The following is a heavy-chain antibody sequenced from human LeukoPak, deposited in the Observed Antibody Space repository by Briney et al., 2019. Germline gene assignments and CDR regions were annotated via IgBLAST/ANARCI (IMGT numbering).Heavy chain of an antibody. J-gene: IGHJ4*02. CDR3: AKDDYGDYGTFDY. D-gene: IGHD4-17*01. CDR1: GFTFNSYA. CDR2: ISGSDGRT. Sequence: GGSLRLSCAASGFTFNSYAMSWVRQAPGRGLEWVSVISGSDGRTYYADSVKGRFTISRDNSKNTLYLQMNSLRAEDTAVYYCAKDDYGDYGTFDYWGQGTLVTVSS. V-gene: IGHV3-23*01.